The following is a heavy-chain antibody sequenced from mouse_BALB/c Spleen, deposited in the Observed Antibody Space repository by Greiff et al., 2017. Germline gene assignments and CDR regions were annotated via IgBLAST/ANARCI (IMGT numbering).Heavy chain of an antibody. D-gene: IGHD2-14*01. V-gene: IGHV1-9*01. Sequence: QVQLQQSGAELMKPGASVKLSCKATGYTFRSYWIEWVKQRPGHGLEWIGEILPGSGSTNYNEKFKGKATFTADTSSNTAYMQLSSLTSEDSAVYYCARDYRYDDEYYAMDYWGQGTSVTVSS. CDR2: ILPGSGST. J-gene: IGHJ4*01. CDR3: ARDYRYDDEYYAMDY. CDR1: GYTFRSYW.